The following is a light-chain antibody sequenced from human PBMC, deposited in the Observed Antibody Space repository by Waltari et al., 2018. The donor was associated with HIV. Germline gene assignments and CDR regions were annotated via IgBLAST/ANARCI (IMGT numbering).Light chain of an antibody. CDR3: GTWDSSLSAYV. Sequence: QSVLTQPPSVSAAPGQKVTISCSGSRSTIGNNYVSWYQQLPGTAPKLLIYENNKRPSGIPDRFSGSKSGTSATLGITGLQTGDEADYYCGTWDSSLSAYVFGTGTKVTVL. CDR1: RSTIGNNY. CDR2: ENN. J-gene: IGLJ1*01. V-gene: IGLV1-51*02.